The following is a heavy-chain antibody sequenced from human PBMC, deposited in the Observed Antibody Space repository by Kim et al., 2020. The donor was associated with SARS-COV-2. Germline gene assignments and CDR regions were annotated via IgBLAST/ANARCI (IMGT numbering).Heavy chain of an antibody. CDR1: GGSISSSSYY. CDR3: ARDPITMVRGYGMDV. CDR2: IYYSGST. Sequence: SETLSLTCTVSGGSISSSSYYWGWIRKPPGKGLEWIGSIYYSGSTYYNPSLKSRVTISVDTSKNQFSLKLSSVTAADTAVYYCARDPITMVRGYGMDVWGQGTTVTVSS. V-gene: IGHV4-39*07. J-gene: IGHJ6*02. D-gene: IGHD3-10*01.